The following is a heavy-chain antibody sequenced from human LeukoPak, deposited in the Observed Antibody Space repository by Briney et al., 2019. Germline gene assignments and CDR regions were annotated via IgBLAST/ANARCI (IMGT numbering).Heavy chain of an antibody. CDR1: GYTFTGYH. D-gene: IGHD4-23*01. Sequence: GASVKVSCKASGYTFTGYHMHWVRQAPGQGLEWMGRINPNSGDTNYAQKFQGRVAMTRDTSISTAYMELSSLRSEDTAVYYCARGYGGNSFYFDYWGQGTLVTVSS. CDR3: ARGYGGNSFYFDY. CDR2: INPNSGDT. V-gene: IGHV1-2*06. J-gene: IGHJ4*02.